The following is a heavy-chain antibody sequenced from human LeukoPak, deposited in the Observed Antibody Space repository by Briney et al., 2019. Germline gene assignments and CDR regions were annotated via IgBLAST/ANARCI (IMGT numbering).Heavy chain of an antibody. Sequence: GGSLRLSCAASGFIFSNYGMHWVRQAPGKGLEWVAFIRYDGSNKYYADSVKGRFTISRDNSKNTLYLQMNSLRAEDTAVYYCAKDREVRNWNGHAFDIWGQGTMVTVSS. CDR2: IRYDGSNK. CDR3: AKDREVRNWNGHAFDI. CDR1: GFIFSNYG. D-gene: IGHD1-1*01. V-gene: IGHV3-30*02. J-gene: IGHJ3*02.